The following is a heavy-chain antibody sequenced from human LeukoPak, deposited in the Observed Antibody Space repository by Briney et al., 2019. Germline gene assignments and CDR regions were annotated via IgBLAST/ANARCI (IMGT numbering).Heavy chain of an antibody. CDR1: GGSISSGGYY. CDR2: IYHSGST. Sequence: SETLSLTCTVSGGSISSGGYYWSWIRQPPGKGLEWIGYIYHSGSTYYNPSLKSRVTISVGRSKNQFSLKLSSVTAADTAVYYCATDLDFWSVLQGYWGQGTLVTVSS. D-gene: IGHD3-3*01. J-gene: IGHJ4*02. CDR3: ATDLDFWSVLQGY. V-gene: IGHV4-30-2*01.